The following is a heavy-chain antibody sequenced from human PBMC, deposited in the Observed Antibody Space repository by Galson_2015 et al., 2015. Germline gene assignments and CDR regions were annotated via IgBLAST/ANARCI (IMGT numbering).Heavy chain of an antibody. CDR2: FDPEDGET. V-gene: IGHV1-24*01. CDR1: GYTLTELS. Sequence: SVKVSCKASGYTLTELSMHWVRQAPGKGLEWMGGFDPEDGETIYAQKFQGRVTMTEDTSTDTAYMELSSLRSEDTAVYYCARGPNSSGWSRRADDAFDIWGQGTMVTVSS. D-gene: IGHD6-19*01. J-gene: IGHJ3*02. CDR3: ARGPNSSGWSRRADDAFDI.